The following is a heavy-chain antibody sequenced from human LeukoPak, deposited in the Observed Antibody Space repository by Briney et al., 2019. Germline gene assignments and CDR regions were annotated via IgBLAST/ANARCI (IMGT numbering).Heavy chain of an antibody. V-gene: IGHV3-48*03. D-gene: IGHD3-10*01. J-gene: IGHJ4*02. Sequence: QPGGSLRLSCAASGFTFSTLEMTWVRQAPGKGLEWVSYISSSGSTIYYADSVKGRSTISRDNAKNSLYLQMNSLRVEDTAIYHCARGRFGLDWGQGTLVTVSS. CDR3: ARGRFGLD. CDR1: GFTFSTLE. CDR2: ISSSGSTI.